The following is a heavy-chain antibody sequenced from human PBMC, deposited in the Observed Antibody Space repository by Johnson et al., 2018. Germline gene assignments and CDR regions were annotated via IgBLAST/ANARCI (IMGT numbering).Heavy chain of an antibody. CDR2: LGGSSHFI. Sequence: VQLVQSGGGLVRPGGALRLSCAASNFTFSLYSMTWVRQAPGKGLEWVSSLGGSSHFIYYAASVRGRFTVSRDNAQNSLYLQMDSLRVDDTAIYLCVRVRNTHTPGSVFDVWCQGTMVTVSS. J-gene: IGHJ3*01. CDR3: VRVRNTHTPGSVFDV. V-gene: IGHV3-21*06. D-gene: IGHD1-26*01. CDR1: NFTFSLYS.